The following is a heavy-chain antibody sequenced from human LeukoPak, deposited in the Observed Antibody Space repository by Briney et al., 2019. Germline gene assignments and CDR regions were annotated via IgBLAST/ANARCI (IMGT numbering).Heavy chain of an antibody. CDR2: ISSNGGST. CDR1: GFTFSSYA. V-gene: IGHV3-64*01. J-gene: IGHJ4*02. CDR3: ARVPSYYDFWSGSADY. Sequence: PGGSLGLSCAASGFTFSSYAMHWVRQAPGKGLEYVSAISSNGGSTYYANSVKGRFTISRDNSKNTLYLQMGSLRAEDMAVYYCARVPSYYDFWSGSADYWGQGTLVTVSS. D-gene: IGHD3-3*01.